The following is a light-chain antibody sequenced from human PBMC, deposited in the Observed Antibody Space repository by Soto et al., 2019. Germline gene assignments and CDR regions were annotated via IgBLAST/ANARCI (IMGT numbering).Light chain of an antibody. J-gene: IGLJ2*01. Sequence: QSVLTQPASVSGSPGQSITISCTGTGSDVGIYNLVSWYQQVPGTAPKAMIYEVSSRPSGVSNRFSGSKSGNTASLTISGLQAEDEAYYYCSSYTTSTSFILFGGGTKVTVL. CDR2: EVS. CDR3: SSYTTSTSFIL. CDR1: GSDVGIYNL. V-gene: IGLV2-14*02.